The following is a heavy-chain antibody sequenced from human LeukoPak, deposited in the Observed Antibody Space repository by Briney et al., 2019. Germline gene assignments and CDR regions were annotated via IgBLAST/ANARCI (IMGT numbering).Heavy chain of an antibody. D-gene: IGHD6-13*01. CDR3: ARDSVYSSSWYGGGFDP. V-gene: IGHV1-69*13. Sequence: SVKVSCKASGGTFSSYAISWVRQAPGQGLEWMGGIIPIFGTANYAQKFQGRVTITADESTSTAYMELSSLRSEDTAVYYCARDSVYSSSWYGGGFDPWGQGTLVTVSS. CDR1: GGTFSSYA. J-gene: IGHJ5*02. CDR2: IIPIFGTA.